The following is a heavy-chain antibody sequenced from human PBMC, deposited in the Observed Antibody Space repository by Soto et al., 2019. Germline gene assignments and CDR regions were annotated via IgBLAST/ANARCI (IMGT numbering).Heavy chain of an antibody. Sequence: VQLVQSGAEVKKPGSSVKVSCKASGGTFSSYAISWVRQAPGQGLEWMGGIIPIFGTANYAQKFQGRVTFTAYESASTAYMELSSLRAEDTAVYYCARSPYDSSAPPEYFQHWGQGTLVTVSS. D-gene: IGHD3-22*01. CDR2: IIPIFGTA. V-gene: IGHV1-69*12. J-gene: IGHJ1*01. CDR3: ARSPYDSSAPPEYFQH. CDR1: GGTFSSYA.